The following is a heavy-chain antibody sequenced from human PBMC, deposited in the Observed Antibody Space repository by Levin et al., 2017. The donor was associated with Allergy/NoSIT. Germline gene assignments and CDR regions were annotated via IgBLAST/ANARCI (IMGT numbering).Heavy chain of an antibody. J-gene: IGHJ6*03. CDR1: GYNFTNYG. CDR3: ARVGIDFWGVYQKSWGYMDV. V-gene: IGHV1-18*01. CDR2: ISAYNGNT. Sequence: GASVKVSCKASGYNFTNYGISWVRQAPGQGLERMGWISAYNGNTNYAQKFQGRVTMTIQTSTNTAYMELRSLRSDDTAVYYCARVGIDFWGVYQKSWGYMDVWGQGTTVTVSS. D-gene: IGHD3-3*01.